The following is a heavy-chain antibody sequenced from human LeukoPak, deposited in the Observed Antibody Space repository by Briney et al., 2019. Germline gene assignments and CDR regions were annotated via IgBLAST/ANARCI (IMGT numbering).Heavy chain of an antibody. CDR3: AKDRLLRFPYFDY. CDR2: ISGGGTST. D-gene: IGHD3-3*01. J-gene: IGHJ4*02. CDR1: GCTFSTYA. Sequence: DGSLRLSCAASGCTFSTYAMSWVRQAPGKGLEWVSAISGGGTSTYYADSVKGRFTISRDNSKNTLYLQMNSLRAEDTAVYYCAKDRLLRFPYFDYWGQGTLVTVSS. V-gene: IGHV3-23*01.